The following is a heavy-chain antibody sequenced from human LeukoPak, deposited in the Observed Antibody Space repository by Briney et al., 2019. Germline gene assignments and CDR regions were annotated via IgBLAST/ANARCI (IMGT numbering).Heavy chain of an antibody. Sequence: GGSLRLSCAASGLTLSSYAMSWVRQAPGKGLEWVSAISGSGGSTYSADSVKGRFTISRDNSKNTLYLQMNSLRAEDTAVYYCAKGSIRGNGDYWGQGTLVTVSS. D-gene: IGHD3-10*01. CDR3: AKGSIRGNGDY. CDR2: ISGSGGST. CDR1: GLTLSSYA. V-gene: IGHV3-23*01. J-gene: IGHJ4*02.